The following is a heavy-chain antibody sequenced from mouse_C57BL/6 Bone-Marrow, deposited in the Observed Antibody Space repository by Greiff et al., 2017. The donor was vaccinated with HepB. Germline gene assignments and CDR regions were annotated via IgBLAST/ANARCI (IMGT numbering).Heavy chain of an antibody. V-gene: IGHV5-16*01. CDR2: INYDGSST. CDR1: GFTFSDYY. CDR3: AKGGPRGYFDV. J-gene: IGHJ1*03. Sequence: EVQLQESEGGLVQPGSSMKLSCTASGFTFSDYYMAWVRQVPEKGLEWVANINYDGSSTYYLDSLKSRFIISRDNAKNILYLQMSSLKSEDTATYYCAKGGPRGYFDVWGTGTTVTVSS.